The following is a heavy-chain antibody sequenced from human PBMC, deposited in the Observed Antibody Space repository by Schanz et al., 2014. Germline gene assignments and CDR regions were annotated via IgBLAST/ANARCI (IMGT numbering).Heavy chain of an antibody. CDR2: ISRDGTTS. V-gene: IGHV3-11*01. Sequence: VQLVESGGGLVKPGGSLRLSCAASGFIFNDYYMNWIRQAPGKGLEWLSYISRDGTTSYYADSVKGRFTISRDNAKNSLYLEMTSLRGEDTAVYYCARDVYRSGRPFDLWGQGTLVTVSS. D-gene: IGHD5-18*01. CDR1: GFIFNDYY. CDR3: ARDVYRSGRPFDL. J-gene: IGHJ5*02.